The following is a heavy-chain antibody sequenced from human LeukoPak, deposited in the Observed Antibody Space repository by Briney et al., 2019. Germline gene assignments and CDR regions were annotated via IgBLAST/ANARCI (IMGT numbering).Heavy chain of an antibody. CDR2: VSGTGGSA. CDR3: AKEGYCSSTSCLHGLFDY. V-gene: IGHV3-23*01. Sequence: SGGSLRLSCAASGFIFSSYAMSWVRQAPGKGLEWVSAVSGTGGSAYYVDSVKGRCTVSRANSKNPLYLQMNSLRAEDTAMYYCAKEGYCSSTSCLHGLFDYWGQGTLVTVSS. J-gene: IGHJ4*02. CDR1: GFIFSSYA. D-gene: IGHD2-2*01.